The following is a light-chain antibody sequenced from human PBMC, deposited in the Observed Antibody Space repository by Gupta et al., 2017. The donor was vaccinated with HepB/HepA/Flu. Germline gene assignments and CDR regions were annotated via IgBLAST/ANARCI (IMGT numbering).Light chain of an antibody. CDR1: QSIPNY. Sequence: DIQMTQSPSSLSASVGDRVTITCRASQSIPNYLNWYQQKPGKAPYLLIYAASSLQSGVPSRFSGSGSGTDFTLTIMRLQREDFATYYCHRSYSTPLTFGQGTKVEIK. CDR2: AAS. V-gene: IGKV1-39*01. CDR3: HRSYSTPLT. J-gene: IGKJ1*01.